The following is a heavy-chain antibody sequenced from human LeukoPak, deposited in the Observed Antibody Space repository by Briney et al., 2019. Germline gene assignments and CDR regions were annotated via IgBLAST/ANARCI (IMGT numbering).Heavy chain of an antibody. Sequence: GGSLRLSCAGSGFTFSTYDIHWVRQAPGKGLEWVAVMSYDETNKYYADSVKGRFTISRDNSKNTLFPQMNSLRTEDTAVYFCAKKGNYGSGSPRSMDVWGQGTTVTVSS. J-gene: IGHJ6*02. CDR2: MSYDETNK. D-gene: IGHD3-10*01. CDR3: AKKGNYGSGSPRSMDV. V-gene: IGHV3-30*18. CDR1: GFTFSTYD.